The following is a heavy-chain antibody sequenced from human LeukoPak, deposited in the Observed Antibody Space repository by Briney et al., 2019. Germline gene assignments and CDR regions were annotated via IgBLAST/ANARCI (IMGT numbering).Heavy chain of an antibody. Sequence: PGGSLRLSCAVSGFTFSSYAMSWVRQAPGTGLEWVSAISGSGGSTYYADSVKGRFTISRDNSKNTLYLQMNSLRAEDTAVYYCAKGTYYYDSSGYYTLYYFDYWGQGTLVTVSS. D-gene: IGHD3-22*01. CDR2: ISGSGGST. V-gene: IGHV3-23*01. J-gene: IGHJ4*02. CDR1: GFTFSSYA. CDR3: AKGTYYYDSSGYYTLYYFDY.